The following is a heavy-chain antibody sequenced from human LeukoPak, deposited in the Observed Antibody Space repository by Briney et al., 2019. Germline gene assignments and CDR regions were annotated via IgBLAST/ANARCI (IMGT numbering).Heavy chain of an antibody. CDR2: ISSSSYI. Sequence: PGGSLRLSCAASGFTFSSYSMNWVRQAPGKGLEWVSSISSSSYIYYADSVKGRFTISRDNAKNSLYLQMNSLRAEDTAVYYCAKWRYSSSWYEMDYWGQGTLVTVSP. J-gene: IGHJ4*02. CDR3: AKWRYSSSWYEMDY. V-gene: IGHV3-21*04. CDR1: GFTFSSYS. D-gene: IGHD6-13*01.